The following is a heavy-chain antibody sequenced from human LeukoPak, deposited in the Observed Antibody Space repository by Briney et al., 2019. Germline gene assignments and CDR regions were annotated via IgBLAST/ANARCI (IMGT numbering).Heavy chain of an antibody. J-gene: IGHJ4*02. CDR1: GFTFTGYY. V-gene: IGHV1-2*06. Sequence: ASVTVSCKVSGFTFTGYYMHWVRQAPGQGLEWMGRINPSTGGANYAQKFQGRVTMTRDMSISTAYMELSRLRSDGTAVYYCASIVSGWEFDYWGQGTLVTVSS. CDR3: ASIVSGWEFDY. D-gene: IGHD6-19*01. CDR2: INPSTGGA.